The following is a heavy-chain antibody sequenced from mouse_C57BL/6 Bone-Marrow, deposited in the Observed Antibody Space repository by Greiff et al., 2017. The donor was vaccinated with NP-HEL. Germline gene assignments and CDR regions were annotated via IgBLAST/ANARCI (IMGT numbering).Heavy chain of an antibody. V-gene: IGHV1-62-2*01. D-gene: IGHD1-1*01. J-gene: IGHJ4*01. Sequence: LMKPGASVKLSCKASGYTFTEYTIHWVKQRSGQGLEWIGWFYPGSGSIKYNEKFKDKATLTADKSSSTVYMELSRLTSEDSAVYFCARHEGYYYGSDYAMYYWGQGTSVTVSS. CDR3: ARHEGYYYGSDYAMYY. CDR1: GYTFTEYT. CDR2: FYPGSGSI.